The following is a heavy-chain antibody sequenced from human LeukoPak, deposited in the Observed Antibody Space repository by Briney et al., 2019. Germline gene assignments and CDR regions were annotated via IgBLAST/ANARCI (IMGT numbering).Heavy chain of an antibody. Sequence: GESLQISCKGSGYSFTNYWIGWVRQMPGKGLEWMGIIYPGDSDTRYSPSFQGQVTISADKSISTAYPQWGSLKASDTAMYYCARSQGYCSGGSCLQGDWFDPWGQGTLVTVSS. J-gene: IGHJ5*02. D-gene: IGHD2-15*01. CDR3: ARSQGYCSGGSCLQGDWFDP. CDR2: IYPGDSDT. CDR1: GYSFTNYW. V-gene: IGHV5-51*01.